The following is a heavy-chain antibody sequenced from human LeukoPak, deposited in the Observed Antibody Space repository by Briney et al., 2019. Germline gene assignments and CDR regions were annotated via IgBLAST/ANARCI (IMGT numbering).Heavy chain of an antibody. CDR1: GASISSHY. V-gene: IGHV4-59*11. Sequence: SETLSLTCTVSGASISSHYWSWIRQPPGKGLEWIGYIYHSGSTYYNPSLKSRVTISVDRSKNQFSLKLSSVTAADTAVYYCARVVPAALFDYWGQGTLVTVSS. D-gene: IGHD2-2*01. J-gene: IGHJ4*02. CDR2: IYHSGST. CDR3: ARVVPAALFDY.